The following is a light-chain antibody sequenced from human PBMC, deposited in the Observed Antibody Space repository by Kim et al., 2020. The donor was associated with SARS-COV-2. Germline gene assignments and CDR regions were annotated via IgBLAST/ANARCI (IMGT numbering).Light chain of an antibody. V-gene: IGLV3-19*01. J-gene: IGLJ2*01. Sequence: ALRKTVRITCQGDSLRSYYASWYQQKPGQAPVLVIYGKNNRPSGIPDRFSGSSSGNTASLTITGAQAEDEADYYCNSRDSSGIHVLFGGGTQLTVL. CDR3: NSRDSSGIHVL. CDR1: SLRSYY. CDR2: GKN.